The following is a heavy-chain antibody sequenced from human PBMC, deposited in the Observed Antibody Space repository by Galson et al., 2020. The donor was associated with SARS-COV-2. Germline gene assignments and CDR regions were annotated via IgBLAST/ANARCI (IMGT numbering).Heavy chain of an antibody. V-gene: IGHV4-34*01. CDR2: ISHSGST. CDR1: GGSFSGHY. J-gene: IGHJ4*02. D-gene: IGHD2-15*01. Sequence: SKASETLSLTCAVYGGSFSGHYWNWIRQSPGKGLQWIGEISHSGSTEYISSLRSRVTMSVDRSKNQFSLRLRSVTAADTAVYYCARASRPPVVSVFMGGPNNFDYWSQGTLVTVS. CDR3: ARASRPPVVSVFMGGPNNFDY.